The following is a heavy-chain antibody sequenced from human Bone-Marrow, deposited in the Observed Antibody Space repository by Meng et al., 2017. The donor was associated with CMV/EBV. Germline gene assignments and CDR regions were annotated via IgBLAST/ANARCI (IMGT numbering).Heavy chain of an antibody. V-gene: IGHV1-69*05. D-gene: IGHD1-26*01. J-gene: IGHJ5*02. CDR2: IIPIFGTA. CDR1: GDTLSSYA. CDR3: ATMGATTNWFDP. Sequence: CKASGDTLSSYARSWVRQAPGQGLEWMGGIIPIFGTANYAQKFQGRVTITTDESTSTAYMELSSLRSEDTAVYYCATMGATTNWFDPWGQGTLVTVSS.